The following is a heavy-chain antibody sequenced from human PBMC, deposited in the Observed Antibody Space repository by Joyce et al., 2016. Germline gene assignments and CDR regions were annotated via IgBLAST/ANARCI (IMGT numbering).Heavy chain of an antibody. V-gene: IGHV1-69*01. Sequence: QVQLVQSGAEVKKPGSSVKGSCQASGGTFNSFKISWVRQSPGQGLEWMGGIIPISDTTNYAQNFQGRVTITADQSTNTAYMEMTSLRSDDTAVYYCAILNWGTWGQGVLVTVSS. J-gene: IGHJ5*02. D-gene: IGHD7-27*01. CDR1: GGTFNSFK. CDR2: IIPISDTT. CDR3: AILNWGT.